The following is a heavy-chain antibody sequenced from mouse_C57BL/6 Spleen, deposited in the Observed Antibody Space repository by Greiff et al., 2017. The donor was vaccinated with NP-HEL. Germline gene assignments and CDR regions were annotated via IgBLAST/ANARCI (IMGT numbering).Heavy chain of an antibody. Sequence: EVQVVESGGGLVQPGESLKLSCESNEYEFPSHDMSWVRKTPEKRLELVAAINSDGGSTYYPDTMERRFIISRDNTKKTLYLQMSSLRSEDTALYYCARPLSTMITTAWFAYWGQGTLVTVSA. CDR3: ARPLSTMITTAWFAY. J-gene: IGHJ3*01. CDR2: INSDGGST. CDR1: EYEFPSHD. V-gene: IGHV5-2*01. D-gene: IGHD2-4*01.